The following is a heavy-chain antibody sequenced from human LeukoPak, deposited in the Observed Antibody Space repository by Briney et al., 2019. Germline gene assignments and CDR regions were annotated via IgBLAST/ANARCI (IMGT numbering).Heavy chain of an antibody. CDR1: GYTFTSYG. CDR3: ARDLVVLVVAAAFDY. CDR2: ISAYNGNT. D-gene: IGHD2-15*01. J-gene: IGHJ4*02. Sequence: ASVKVSCKASGYTFTSYGISWVRQAPGQGLEWMGWISAYNGNTNYAQKLQGRVTMTTDTSTSTAYMERRSLRSDDTAVYYCARDLVVLVVAAAFDYWGQGTLVTVSS. V-gene: IGHV1-18*01.